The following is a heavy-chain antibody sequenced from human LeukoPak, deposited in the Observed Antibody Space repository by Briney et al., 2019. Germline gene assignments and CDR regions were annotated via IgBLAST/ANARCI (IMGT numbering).Heavy chain of an antibody. D-gene: IGHD4-17*01. CDR2: INPSGGST. CDR1: GYTFTSYY. Sequence: GASVKVSCKASGYTFTSYYMNWVRQAPGQGLEWMGIINPSGGSTSYAQKFQGRVTMTRNTSISTAYMELSSLRSEDTAVYYCARIPYGDYSFDYWGQGTLVTVSS. V-gene: IGHV1-46*01. CDR3: ARIPYGDYSFDY. J-gene: IGHJ4*02.